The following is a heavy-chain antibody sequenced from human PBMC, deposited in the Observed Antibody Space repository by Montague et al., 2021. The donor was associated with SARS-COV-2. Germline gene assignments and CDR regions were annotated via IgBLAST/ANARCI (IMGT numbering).Heavy chain of an antibody. J-gene: IGHJ2*01. CDR2: IHYSGRT. CDR1: NASFDNYY. D-gene: IGHD2-15*01. V-gene: IGHV4-59*01. Sequence: SETLSLTCTVSNASFDNYYWSWVRQSPGKGLEYIGYIHYSGRTNYNSSLRSRVTISIDTSKNQFSLKLMSVTAAETAIYFCARRIVTYYWYFDLWGRGTLGTVSS. CDR3: ARRIVTYYWYFDL.